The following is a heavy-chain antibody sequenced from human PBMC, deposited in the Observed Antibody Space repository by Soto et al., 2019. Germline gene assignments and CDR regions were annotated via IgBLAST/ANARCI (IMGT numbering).Heavy chain of an antibody. CDR3: ARAYGSGPSHY. CDR1: GGSINSYY. CDR2: IYYSGST. V-gene: IGHV4-59*01. Sequence: SETLSLTYTVSGGSINSYYWSWIRQPPWKGLEWIGYIYYSGSTNYNPSLKSRATISVDTSKNQFTLKLSSVTAADTAVYYCARAYGSGPSHYWGQGTLVTVSS. J-gene: IGHJ4*02. D-gene: IGHD3-10*01.